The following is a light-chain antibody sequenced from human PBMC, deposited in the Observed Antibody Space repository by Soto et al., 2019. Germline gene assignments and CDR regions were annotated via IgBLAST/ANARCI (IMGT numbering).Light chain of an antibody. J-gene: IGKJ1*01. CDR2: DAS. CDR3: QQYGSPPPT. V-gene: IGKV3D-20*01. CDR1: QRVSSSY. Sequence: EIVLTQSPATLSLSPGERATLSCGASQRVSSSYLAWYQQKPGLAPRLLIFDASTRSTGIPDRFSGSGSGADFTLTISRLEPEDFAVYYWQQYGSPPPTFGQGTKVDIK.